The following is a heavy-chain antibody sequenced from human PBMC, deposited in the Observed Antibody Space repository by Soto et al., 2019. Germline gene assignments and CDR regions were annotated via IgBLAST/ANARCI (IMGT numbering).Heavy chain of an antibody. J-gene: IGHJ4*02. Sequence: QVQLQQWGAGLLKPSETLSLTCAVYGGSFSGYYWSWIRQPPGKGLEWIGEINHSGSTIYNPSLKSRVTISVDTSKNQFALKLSSVTAADTAVYYCARDYGGYWGQGTLVTVSS. CDR1: GGSFSGYY. CDR3: ARDYGGY. D-gene: IGHD2-21*01. CDR2: INHSGST. V-gene: IGHV4-34*01.